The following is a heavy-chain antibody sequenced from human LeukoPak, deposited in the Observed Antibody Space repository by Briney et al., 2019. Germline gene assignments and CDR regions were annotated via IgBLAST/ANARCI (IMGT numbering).Heavy chain of an antibody. Sequence: PGGSLRLSCAASGFTFSSYGMHWVRQAPGKGLEWVAVIWYDGSNKYYADSAKGRFTISRDNSKNTLYLQMNSLRAEDTAVYYCARGVTNYDILTGSQYYYYYGMDVWGQGTTVTVSS. CDR3: ARGVTNYDILTGSQYYYYYGMDV. CDR1: GFTFSSYG. D-gene: IGHD3-9*01. J-gene: IGHJ6*02. CDR2: IWYDGSNK. V-gene: IGHV3-33*01.